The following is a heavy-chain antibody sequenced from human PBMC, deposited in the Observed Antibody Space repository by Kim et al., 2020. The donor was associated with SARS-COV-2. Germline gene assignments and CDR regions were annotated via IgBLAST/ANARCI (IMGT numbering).Heavy chain of an antibody. Sequence: KGRVTPSKDNSKDTLYLQMNSLGAEDTAVYYCARAGYYDSSGHYFDVPFDVWGQGTLVTVSS. J-gene: IGHJ4*02. CDR3: ARAGYYDSSGHYFDVPFDV. V-gene: IGHV3-66*01. D-gene: IGHD3-22*01.